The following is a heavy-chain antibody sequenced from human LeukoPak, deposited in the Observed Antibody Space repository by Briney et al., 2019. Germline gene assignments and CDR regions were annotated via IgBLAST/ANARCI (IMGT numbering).Heavy chain of an antibody. CDR3: ARERRGSYYYYYYMDV. CDR2: IYYSGST. V-gene: IGHV4-39*07. J-gene: IGHJ6*03. D-gene: IGHD5-12*01. Sequence: PSETLSLTCTVSGGSISTYYWGWTRQPPGKGLEWIGSIYYSGSTYYNPSLKSRVTISVDTSKNQFSLKLSSVTAADTAVYYCARERRGSYYYYYYMDVWGKGTTVTVSS. CDR1: GGSISTYY.